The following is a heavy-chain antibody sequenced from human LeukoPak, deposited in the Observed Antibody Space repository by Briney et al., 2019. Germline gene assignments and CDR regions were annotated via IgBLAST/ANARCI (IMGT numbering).Heavy chain of an antibody. Sequence: ASVKVSCKASGYTFTSYAMHWMRQAPGQRLEWMGWINAGNGNTKYSQKFQGRVTITRDTSASTAYMELSSLRSEDTAVYYCARDANSWGLQYYYGMDVWGQGTTVTVSS. CDR2: INAGNGNT. J-gene: IGHJ6*02. CDR3: ARDANSWGLQYYYGMDV. V-gene: IGHV1-3*01. D-gene: IGHD6-13*01. CDR1: GYTFTSYA.